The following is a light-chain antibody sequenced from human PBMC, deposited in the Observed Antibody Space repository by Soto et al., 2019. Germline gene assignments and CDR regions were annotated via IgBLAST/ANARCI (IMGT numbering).Light chain of an antibody. Sequence: EIVLTQSPGTLSLSPGERATLSCRASQSVSSSYLAWYQQKPGQAPRLLIYGASSRATGIPDRFSGSGSGTDFTLTISRLEPEDFAVYYCHHLDDSPPWTFGQGTKVDIK. CDR2: GAS. CDR3: HHLDDSPPWT. J-gene: IGKJ1*01. CDR1: QSVSSSY. V-gene: IGKV3-20*01.